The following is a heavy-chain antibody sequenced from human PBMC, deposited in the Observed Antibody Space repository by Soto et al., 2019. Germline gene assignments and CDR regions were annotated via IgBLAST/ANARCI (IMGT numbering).Heavy chain of an antibody. CDR2: IDPSDSYT. V-gene: IGHV5-10-1*01. CDR1: GYSFTSYW. CDR3: ARRWIHSDYYYGMDV. D-gene: IGHD5-12*01. Sequence: PGESRKISCKGSGYSFTSYWISWVRQMPGKGLEWMGRIDPSDSYTNYSPSFQGHVTISADKSISTAYLQWSSLKASDTAMYYCARRWIHSDYYYGMDVWGQGTTVTVSS. J-gene: IGHJ6*02.